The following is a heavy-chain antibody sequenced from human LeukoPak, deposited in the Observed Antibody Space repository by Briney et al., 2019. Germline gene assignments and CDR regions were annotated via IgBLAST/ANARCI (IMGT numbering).Heavy chain of an antibody. CDR3: ASLAAAGYERGRYYYYYYMDV. Sequence: KASETLSLTCTVSSGSISTSNYYWGWVRQPPGKALEWIGNIFYSGSTYYSPSLKSRVTISLDTSRNQFSLKLSSVTAADTAVYYCASLAAAGYERGRYYYYYYMDVWGKGTTVTVSS. V-gene: IGHV4-39*07. CDR1: SGSISTSNYY. D-gene: IGHD6-13*01. CDR2: IFYSGST. J-gene: IGHJ6*03.